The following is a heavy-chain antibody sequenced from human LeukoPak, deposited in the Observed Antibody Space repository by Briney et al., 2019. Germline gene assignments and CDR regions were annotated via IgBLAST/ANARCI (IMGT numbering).Heavy chain of an antibody. Sequence: ASVKVSCKASGYTFTSFGISWVPQAPGQGLEWMGWISAYNGNTNYAQKLQGRVTMTTDTSTSTAYMELRSLRSDDTAVYYCARMPPIVGVVVPAALYYYYGMDVWGQGTTVTVSS. V-gene: IGHV1-18*01. CDR3: ARMPPIVGVVVPAALYYYYGMDV. CDR1: GYTFTSFG. D-gene: IGHD2-2*01. CDR2: ISAYNGNT. J-gene: IGHJ6*02.